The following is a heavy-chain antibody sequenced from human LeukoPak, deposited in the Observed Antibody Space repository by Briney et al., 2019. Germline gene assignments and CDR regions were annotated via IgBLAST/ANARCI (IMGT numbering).Heavy chain of an antibody. V-gene: IGHV4-34*01. Sequence: PSETLSLTCAVYGGSFSDYYWTWIRQPPGKGLEWTAEINHGGSSKYNPSLKSRVTILVDTSKKQFSLKLTSVTAADAAVYYCAAVPESYYSVYYFNHWGQGTLVTVSS. CDR2: INHGGSS. CDR3: AAVPESYYSVYYFNH. J-gene: IGHJ4*02. D-gene: IGHD3-10*01. CDR1: GGSFSDYY.